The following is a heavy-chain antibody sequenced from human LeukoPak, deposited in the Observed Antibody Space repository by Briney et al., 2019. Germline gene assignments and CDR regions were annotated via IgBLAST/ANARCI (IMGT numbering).Heavy chain of an antibody. CDR3: AKDRCLYCSGGSCYDY. D-gene: IGHD2-15*01. Sequence: PGGSLRLSCAASGFTFSSYGKHWVRQAPGKGLEWVSFIRFDASDEFYADSVKGRFTISRDKSTNTLYLQMNGLRAEDTAVYYCAKDRCLYCSGGSCYDYWGQGTLVTVSS. V-gene: IGHV3-30*02. J-gene: IGHJ4*02. CDR1: GFTFSSYG. CDR2: IRFDASDE.